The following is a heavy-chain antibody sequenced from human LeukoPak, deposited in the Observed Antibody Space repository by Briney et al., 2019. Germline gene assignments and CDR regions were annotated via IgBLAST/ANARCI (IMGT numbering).Heavy chain of an antibody. J-gene: IGHJ4*02. CDR2: IYYSGST. D-gene: IGHD4-17*01. V-gene: IGHV4-59*12. Sequence: SETLSLTCTVSGGSISSYYWSWIRQPSGKGLEWIGYIYYSGSTNYNPSLKSRVTISVDTSKNQFSLKLSSVTAADTAVYYCARGGMTTVTILQYWGQGTPVTVSS. CDR1: GGSISSYY. CDR3: ARGGMTTVTILQY.